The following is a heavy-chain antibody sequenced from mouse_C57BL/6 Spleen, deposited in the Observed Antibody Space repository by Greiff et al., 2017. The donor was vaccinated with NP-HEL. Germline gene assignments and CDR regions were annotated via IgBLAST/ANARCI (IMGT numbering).Heavy chain of an antibody. CDR3: ARSVTTVVATDY. D-gene: IGHD1-1*01. V-gene: IGHV1-69*01. CDR2: IDPSDSYT. CDR1: GYTFTSYW. J-gene: IGHJ4*01. Sequence: QVQLQQPGAELVMPGASVKLSCKASGYTFTSYWMHWVKQRPGQGLEWIGEIDPSDSYTNYNQKFKGKSTLTVDKSSSTAYMQLSSLTSEDSAVYYCARSVTTVVATDYWGQGTSVTVSS.